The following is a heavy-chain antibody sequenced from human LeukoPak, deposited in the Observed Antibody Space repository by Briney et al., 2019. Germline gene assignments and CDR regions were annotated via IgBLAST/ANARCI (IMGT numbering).Heavy chain of an antibody. CDR1: GGSFSGYY. CDR2: INHSGST. V-gene: IGHV4-34*01. CDR3: ARGRRGEDY. J-gene: IGHJ4*02. Sequence: PSVTLSLTCAVYGGSFSGYYWSWIRQPPGKGLEWIGEINHSGSTNYNPSLKSRVTISVDTSKNQFSLKLSSVTAADTAVYYCARGRRGEDYWGQGTLVTVSS. D-gene: IGHD5-24*01.